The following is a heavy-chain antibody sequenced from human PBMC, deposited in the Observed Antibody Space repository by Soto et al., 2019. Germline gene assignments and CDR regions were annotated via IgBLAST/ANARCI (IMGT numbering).Heavy chain of an antibody. D-gene: IGHD4-17*01. CDR3: AIRPLDLAATLDYGDSLFDY. CDR1: GFTFSSYA. Sequence: EVQLLESGGGLVQPGGSLRLSCAASGFTFSSYAMSWVRQAPGKGLEWVSAISGSGGSTYYADSVKGRFTISRDNSKNTLYLQMNSLRAEDTAVYYCAIRPLDLAATLDYGDSLFDYWGQGTLVTVSS. CDR2: ISGSGGST. J-gene: IGHJ4*02. V-gene: IGHV3-23*01.